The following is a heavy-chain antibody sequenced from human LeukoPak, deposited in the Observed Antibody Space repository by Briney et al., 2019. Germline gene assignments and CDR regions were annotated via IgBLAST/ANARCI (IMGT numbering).Heavy chain of an antibody. D-gene: IGHD5-18*01. CDR1: GYSFTSYW. Sequence: GESLKISCKGSGYSFTSYWIGWVRQMPGKGLEWMGITYPGASDTRYSPSFQGQVIISADKSISTAYLQWSSLKASDSAMYYCARHDTAMVQYEYWGQGTLVTVSS. V-gene: IGHV5-51*01. J-gene: IGHJ4*02. CDR2: TYPGASDT. CDR3: ARHDTAMVQYEY.